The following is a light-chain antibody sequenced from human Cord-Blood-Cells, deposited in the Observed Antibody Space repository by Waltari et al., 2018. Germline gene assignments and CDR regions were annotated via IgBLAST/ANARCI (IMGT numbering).Light chain of an antibody. CDR2: GAS. V-gene: IGKV3-20*01. CDR1: QSVSSSY. Sequence: ELVLTQSPGTLSLSPGERATPSCRASQSVSSSYLAWYQQKPGQAPRLLIYGASSRATGIPDRFSGSGSGTDFTLTISRLEPEDFAVYYCQQYGSSPFTFGPGTKVDIK. J-gene: IGKJ3*01. CDR3: QQYGSSPFT.